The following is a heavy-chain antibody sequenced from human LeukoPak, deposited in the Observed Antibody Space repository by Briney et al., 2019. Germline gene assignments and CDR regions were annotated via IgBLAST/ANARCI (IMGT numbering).Heavy chain of an antibody. D-gene: IGHD4-17*01. Sequence: PGGSLRLSCAASGFTFSNYEMNWVRQAPGKGLEWVSYISSSGSTIYYADSVKGRFTISRDNAKDSLYLQMNSLRAEDTAVYYCARYGDSTRYYYYGMDVWGKGTTVTVSS. J-gene: IGHJ6*04. V-gene: IGHV3-48*03. CDR3: ARYGDSTRYYYYGMDV. CDR2: ISSSGSTI. CDR1: GFTFSNYE.